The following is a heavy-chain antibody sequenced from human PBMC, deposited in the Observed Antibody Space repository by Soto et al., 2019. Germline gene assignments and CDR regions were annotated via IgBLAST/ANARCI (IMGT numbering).Heavy chain of an antibody. J-gene: IGHJ5*02. D-gene: IGHD2-2*01. V-gene: IGHV3-21*01. Sequence: GGSLRLSCAASGFTFSSYSMNWVRQAPGKGLEWVSSISSSSSYIYYADSVKGRFTISRDNAKNSLYLQMNSLRAEDTAVYYCARGGRYCSSTSCYGWFDPWGQGTLVTVSS. CDR1: GFTFSSYS. CDR2: ISSSSSYI. CDR3: ARGGRYCSSTSCYGWFDP.